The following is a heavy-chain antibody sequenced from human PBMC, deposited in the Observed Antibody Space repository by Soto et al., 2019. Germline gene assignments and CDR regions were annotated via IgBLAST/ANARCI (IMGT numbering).Heavy chain of an antibody. CDR1: GYNFTSHY. CDR2: IYPRGGST. V-gene: IGHV1-46*01. Sequence: ASVKVSCKTSGYNFTSHYIHWVRQAPGQQLESMGIIYPRGGSTIYAQKFQGKVTMTRDTSTHTLYTELSSLRSEDTAVYYCARSAEPGIAFYWGQGALVTVSS. J-gene: IGHJ4*02. CDR3: ARSAEPGIAFY. D-gene: IGHD6-13*01.